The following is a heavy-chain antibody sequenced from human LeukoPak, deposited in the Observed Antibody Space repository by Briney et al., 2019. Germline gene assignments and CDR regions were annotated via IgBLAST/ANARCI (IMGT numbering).Heavy chain of an antibody. D-gene: IGHD3-10*01. CDR3: ARGPRITLVRGGQWYHYMDV. V-gene: IGHV1-2*02. CDR1: GYTFTGYY. J-gene: IGHJ6*03. Sequence: GASVKVSCKASGYTFTGYYMHWVRQAPGQGLEWMGWINPNSGGTNYAQKFQGRVTMTRDTSISTVYMELSSLRSEDTAVNYCARGPRITLVRGGQWYHYMDVWGKGTTVTISS. CDR2: INPNSGGT.